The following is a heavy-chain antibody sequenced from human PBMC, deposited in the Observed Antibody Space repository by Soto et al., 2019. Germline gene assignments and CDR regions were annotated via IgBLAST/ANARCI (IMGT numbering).Heavy chain of an antibody. CDR2: TTDTGGDT. J-gene: IGHJ4*02. CDR3: ARGSEDSYPGSRVFDF. CDR1: GFTFGSRA. V-gene: IGHV3-23*01. D-gene: IGHD3-10*01. Sequence: GGSLRLSCVGSGFTFGSRAMSWVRKATGEGLAWVSTTTDTGGDTKYADSVRGRFTIFRENSKNTIDLQMSSLRADDSAVYYCARGSEDSYPGSRVFDFWGRGTLVTVSS.